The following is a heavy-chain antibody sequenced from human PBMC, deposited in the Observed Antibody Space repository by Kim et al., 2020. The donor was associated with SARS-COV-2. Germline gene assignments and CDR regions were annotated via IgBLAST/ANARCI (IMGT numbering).Heavy chain of an antibody. Sequence: SETLSLTCTVSGGSISSSSYYWGWIRQPPGKGLEWIGRIYYSGSTYYNPSLKSRVTISVDTSKNQFSLKLSSVTAADTAVYYCARQSSRRLWFGEWSFDYWGQGTLVTVSS. CDR1: GGSISSSSYY. V-gene: IGHV4-39*01. CDR3: ARQSSRRLWFGEWSFDY. CDR2: IYYSGST. J-gene: IGHJ4*02. D-gene: IGHD3-10*01.